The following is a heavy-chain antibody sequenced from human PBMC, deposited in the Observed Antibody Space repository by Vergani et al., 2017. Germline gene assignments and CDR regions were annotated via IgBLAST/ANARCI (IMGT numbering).Heavy chain of an antibody. CDR2: IYPGDSDT. J-gene: IGHJ3*02. Sequence: EVQLVQSGAEVKKPGESLKISCKGSGYSFTSYWIGWVRQMPGKGLEWMGIIYPGDSDTRYSPSFQGQVTISADKSISTAYLQWSSLKASDTAMYYCARQRLAAGFYDAFDIWGQGTMVTVSS. V-gene: IGHV5-51*01. CDR1: GYSFTSYW. D-gene: IGHD6-13*01. CDR3: ARQRLAAGFYDAFDI.